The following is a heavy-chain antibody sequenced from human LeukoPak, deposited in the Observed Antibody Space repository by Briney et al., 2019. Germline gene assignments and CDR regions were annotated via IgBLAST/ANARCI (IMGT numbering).Heavy chain of an antibody. CDR2: ISASGGGT. D-gene: IGHD2-8*01. CDR3: AKAPHCPNDVCRYFDY. Sequence: PGGSLRLSCAASGFTFTTYAMSWGRQAPGKGPEGVSGISASGGGTYYADSVKCRFTISRDNSSSTVFLQMSSLRAEDTAVYYCAKAPHCPNDVCRYFDYWGQGSLVTVSS. V-gene: IGHV3-23*01. CDR1: GFTFTTYA. J-gene: IGHJ4*02.